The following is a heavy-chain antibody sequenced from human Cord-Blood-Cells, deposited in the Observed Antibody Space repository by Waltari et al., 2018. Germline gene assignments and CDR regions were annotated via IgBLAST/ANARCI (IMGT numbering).Heavy chain of an antibody. Sequence: QVQLQLWGAGLLKPSETLSLTCAVYGGSFSGYYWSWIRQPPGKGLEWIGEINHSGSTNYNPSLKSRVTISVDTSKNQFSLKLSSVTAADTAVYYCARELGYSSSSFDYWGQGTLVTVSS. CDR2: INHSGST. D-gene: IGHD6-6*01. CDR1: GGSFSGYY. V-gene: IGHV4-34*01. J-gene: IGHJ4*02. CDR3: ARELGYSSSSFDY.